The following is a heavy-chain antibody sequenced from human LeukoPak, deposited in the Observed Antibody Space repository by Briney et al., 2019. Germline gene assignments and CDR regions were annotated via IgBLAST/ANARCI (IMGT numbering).Heavy chain of an antibody. CDR1: GFTFSNAW. CDR2: IKSKTDGGTT. D-gene: IGHD1-26*01. J-gene: IGHJ5*02. Sequence: PGGSLRLSCAASGFTFSNAWMSWVRQAPGKGLEWVGRIKSKTDGGTTDYAAPVKGRFTISRDDSKNTLYLQMNSLRAEDTAVYYCAKENGRKGPFDPWGQGTLVTVSS. V-gene: IGHV3-15*01. CDR3: AKENGRKGPFDP.